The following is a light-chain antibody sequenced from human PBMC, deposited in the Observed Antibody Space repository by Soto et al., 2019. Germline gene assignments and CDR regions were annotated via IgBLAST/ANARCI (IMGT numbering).Light chain of an antibody. CDR2: EVT. CDR3: ASYTGNTTPV. CDR1: SSDVGGYNY. V-gene: IGLV2-14*01. Sequence: QSVLTQPASVSGSPGQSITISCTGTSSDVGGYNYVSWYQRHPGNAPKLIIYEVTNRPSGVSNRFSGSKSGITASLTISALRAEDEGDYFCASYTGNTTPVFGGGTKLTVL. J-gene: IGLJ3*02.